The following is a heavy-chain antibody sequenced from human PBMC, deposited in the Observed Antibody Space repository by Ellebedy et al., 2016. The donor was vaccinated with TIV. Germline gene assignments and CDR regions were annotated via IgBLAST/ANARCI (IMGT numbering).Heavy chain of an antibody. CDR1: GFTFSIYW. J-gene: IGHJ4*02. D-gene: IGHD4-17*01. CDR2: IKQDGSEK. Sequence: PGRSLRLSCAASGFTFSIYWMSWVRQAPGKGLECVANIKQDGSEKSYVDSVKGRFTISRDNAKNSLYLQMNSLRAEDTAVYYCSRHTDYALDYWGQGALVTVSS. CDR3: SRHTDYALDY. V-gene: IGHV3-7*01.